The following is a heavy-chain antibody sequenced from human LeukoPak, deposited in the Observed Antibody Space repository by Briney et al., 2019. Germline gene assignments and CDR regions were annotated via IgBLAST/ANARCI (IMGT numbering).Heavy chain of an antibody. D-gene: IGHD2-8*01. Sequence: PSQTLSLTCTVSGGSISSNNYYWGWVRQPPGKGLEWIGSIYYSGSTYYKPSLKSRVTISVDTSKNQFSLKLSSVTAADTAVYYCWRPHCSNSVCSSSRVDFWGQGTLVTVSS. CDR2: IYYSGST. CDR1: GGSISSNNYY. J-gene: IGHJ4*02. CDR3: WRPHCSNSVCSSSRVDF. V-gene: IGHV4-39*01.